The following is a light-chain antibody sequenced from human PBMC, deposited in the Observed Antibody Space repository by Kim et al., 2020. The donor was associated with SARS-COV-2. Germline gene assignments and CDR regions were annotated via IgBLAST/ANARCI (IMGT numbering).Light chain of an antibody. J-gene: IGKJ4*01. V-gene: IGKV3-20*01. CDR1: QGGRFAA. Sequence: RGEGTAPSCRAGQGGRFAAVAWYQQRPGQAPRLVFYGTANRAAGIPERLSGGGLGTGYTLIISWLEPEDFAVYCCTLYGTAPPLAFGGGTKVDIK. CDR2: GTA. CDR3: TLYGTAPPLA.